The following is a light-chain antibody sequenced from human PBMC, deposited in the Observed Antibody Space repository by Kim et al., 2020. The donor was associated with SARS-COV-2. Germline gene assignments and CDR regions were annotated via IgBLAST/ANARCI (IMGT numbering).Light chain of an antibody. CDR2: EDT. CDR1: ALPKQY. CDR3: QSADSSDTYWV. Sequence: PGQTARITCSGDALPKQYAYWFQQKPGQAPVVVIYEDTERPSGIPERFSGSTSGTTVTLTISGVQAEDETDYYCQSADSSDTYWVFGGGTQLTVL. J-gene: IGLJ3*02. V-gene: IGLV3-25*03.